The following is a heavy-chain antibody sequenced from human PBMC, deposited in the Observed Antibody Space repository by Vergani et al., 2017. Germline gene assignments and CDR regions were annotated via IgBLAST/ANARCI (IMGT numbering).Heavy chain of an antibody. J-gene: IGHJ4*02. CDR2: VSFRGDT. V-gene: IGHV4-59*02. CDR1: GTSVNSYY. D-gene: IGHD3-10*01. CDR3: ARSRIYYGAGSPEY. Sequence: QVKLQESGPGLVKPSETLSLTCTVSGTSVNSYYWSWIRQPPGKGREWMGYVSFRGDTLDDPAVKGRITISLNTSSNQFSLYLTAGTAAGTAVYYCARSRIYYGAGSPEYWGQGTLGNVS.